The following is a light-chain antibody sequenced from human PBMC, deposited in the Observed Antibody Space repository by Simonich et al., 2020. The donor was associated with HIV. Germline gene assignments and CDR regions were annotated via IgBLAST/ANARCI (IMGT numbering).Light chain of an antibody. CDR3: QQYDELPYT. V-gene: IGKV1-33*01. Sequence: DIQMTQSPSTLSASLGNRVTITCHASQNIKNYLNWYQQKPGKAHKLLIHEASNLETGVPSRFSGSGSGSDFTFTISSLQPADIATYYCQQYDELPYTFGQGTKLEIK. CDR1: QNIKNY. CDR2: EAS. J-gene: IGKJ2*01.